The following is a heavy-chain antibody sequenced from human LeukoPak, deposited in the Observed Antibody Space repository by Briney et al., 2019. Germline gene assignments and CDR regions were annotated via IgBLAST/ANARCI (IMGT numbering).Heavy chain of an antibody. CDR1: GYTFSNYG. D-gene: IGHD5-24*01. CDR2: ISAYNGNT. V-gene: IGHV1-18*01. J-gene: IGHJ4*02. CDR3: ARTGWLQSDPFDS. Sequence: ASVKVSCKASGYTFSNYGFSWVRQALGQGLEWMGWISAYNGNTNYAQKLQGRVTMTTDTSTTTAYMELRSLISANTAVYYCARTGWLQSDPFDSWGQGTLVTVSS.